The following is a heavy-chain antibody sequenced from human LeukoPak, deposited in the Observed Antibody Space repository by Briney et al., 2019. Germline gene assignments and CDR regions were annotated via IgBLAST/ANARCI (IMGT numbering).Heavy chain of an antibody. CDR2: IGTAGDT. V-gene: IGHV3-13*01. J-gene: IGHJ4*02. CDR3: ARGAHSGYDPLWGLDY. D-gene: IGHD5-12*01. CDR1: GFTFSSYD. Sequence: PAGSLRRSCAASGFTFSSYDMHWVRQATGKGLKWVSAIGTAGDTYYPGSVKGRFTISRENANNSLYLQMNSLRAGDTAVYYCARGAHSGYDPLWGLDYWGQGTLVTVSS.